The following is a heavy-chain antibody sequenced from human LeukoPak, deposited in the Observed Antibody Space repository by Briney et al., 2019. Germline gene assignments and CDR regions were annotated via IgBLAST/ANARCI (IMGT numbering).Heavy chain of an antibody. CDR2: IYHSGTT. V-gene: IGHV4-39*01. CDR3: ARHYNGSRTYYSDY. Sequence: PSETLSLTCTVSGGSISTSFYFWGWVRQPPGNGLEWIVSIYHSGTTYYNPSLKSRVTTSIDTPRNQFSLKWSSVTAEDTAVYYCARHYNGSRTYYSDYWGQGTLVTVSS. D-gene: IGHD3-10*01. CDR1: GGSISTSFYF. J-gene: IGHJ4*02.